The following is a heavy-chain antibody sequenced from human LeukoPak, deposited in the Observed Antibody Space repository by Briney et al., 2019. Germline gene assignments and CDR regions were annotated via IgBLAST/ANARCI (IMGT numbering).Heavy chain of an antibody. V-gene: IGHV3-48*01. CDR2: ITSSSSTI. D-gene: IGHD3-16*02. Sequence: GGSLRLSCAASAFTFDAYAMNWVRQAPGKGLEWLSYITSSSSTIYYADSVKGRFTISRDNAKNSLYLQMNSLRAEDTAVYYCAREGIIWGTYRYFDYWGQGTLVTVSS. CDR3: AREGIIWGTYRYFDY. CDR1: AFTFDAYA. J-gene: IGHJ4*02.